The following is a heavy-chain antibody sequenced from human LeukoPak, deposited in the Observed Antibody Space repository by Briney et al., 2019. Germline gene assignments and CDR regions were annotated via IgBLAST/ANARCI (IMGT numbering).Heavy chain of an antibody. J-gene: IGHJ2*01. Sequence: GGSLRLSCAASGFTISSSQMHWVRQAPGKGLVWVSRILRDETHTNYADSVRGRFTISRDNANNMLFLQMISLRGEDTAVYFCTRDPGSDSRDWYFDVWGRGTLVTVSS. CDR2: ILRDETHT. D-gene: IGHD6-25*01. CDR1: GFTISSSQ. V-gene: IGHV3-74*01. CDR3: TRDPGSDSRDWYFDV.